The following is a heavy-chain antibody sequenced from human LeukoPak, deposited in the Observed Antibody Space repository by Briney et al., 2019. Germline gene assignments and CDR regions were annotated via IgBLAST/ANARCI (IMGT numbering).Heavy chain of an antibody. D-gene: IGHD3-16*02. J-gene: IGHJ4*02. CDR3: ARDRPVMITFGGVIIAAY. CDR2: VSGYNGNT. V-gene: IGHV1-18*04. Sequence: ASVKVSCKASGYTFTGYYIHWVRQAPGQGLEWMGWVSGYNGNTDYAQKFQGRVTMTTDRSTNTVYMELRSLRSDDTAVYYCARDRPVMITFGGVIIAAYWGQGTLVSVSS. CDR1: GYTFTGYY.